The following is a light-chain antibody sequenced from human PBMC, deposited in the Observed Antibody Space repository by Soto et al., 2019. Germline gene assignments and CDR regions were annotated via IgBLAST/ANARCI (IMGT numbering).Light chain of an antibody. Sequence: DIQMTQSPSSLSASVGDRVTITCRASQSISNYLNWYQEKPGKDPKLLIYAASSLQSGVPSRFSGSGSGTDFNLTISSLQTEDFATYYCQQRYSTTLTFGGGTKVDIK. CDR2: AAS. CDR3: QQRYSTTLT. J-gene: IGKJ4*01. V-gene: IGKV1-39*01. CDR1: QSISNY.